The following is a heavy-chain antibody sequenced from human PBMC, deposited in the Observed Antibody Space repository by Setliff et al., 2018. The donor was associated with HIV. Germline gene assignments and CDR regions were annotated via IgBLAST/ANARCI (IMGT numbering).Heavy chain of an antibody. D-gene: IGHD2-15*01. CDR2: IYFTGSY. J-gene: IGHJ5*02. Sequence: SETLSLTCTVSGGLVTSHYWSWIRQPPGGGLEWIGYIYFTGSYYYNPSLKSRVTMSLDTSKNQFSLKLTSVTAADTAMYYCARQSAATPDWIAPWGQGTLVTVS. CDR3: ARQSAATPDWIAP. CDR1: GGLVTSHY. V-gene: IGHV4-59*08.